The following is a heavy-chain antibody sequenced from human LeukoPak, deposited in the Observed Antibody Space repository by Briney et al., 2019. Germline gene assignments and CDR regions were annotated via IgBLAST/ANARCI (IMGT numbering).Heavy chain of an antibody. CDR2: IYSGGST. D-gene: IGHD3-22*01. CDR1: GFTVSSNY. V-gene: IGHV3-53*01. J-gene: IGHJ4*02. Sequence: GGSLRLSCAASGFTVSSNYMSWVRQAPGEGLEWVSVIYSGGSTYYADSVKGRFTISRDNSKNTLYLQMNSLRAEDTAVYYCARHYYDSSGWAGYLDYWGQGTLVTVSS. CDR3: ARHYYDSSGWAGYLDY.